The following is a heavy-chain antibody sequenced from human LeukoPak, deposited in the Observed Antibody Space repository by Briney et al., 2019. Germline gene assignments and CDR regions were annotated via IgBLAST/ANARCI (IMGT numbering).Heavy chain of an antibody. Sequence: ASVKVSCKASGYTFTSYGISWVRQARGQGLEWMGWISAYNGNTNYAQKLQGRVTMTTDTSTSTAYMELRSLRSDDTAVYYCARDLVRLGEPLEEPFDYWGQGTLVTVSS. D-gene: IGHD3-10*01. V-gene: IGHV1-18*01. J-gene: IGHJ4*02. CDR1: GYTFTSYG. CDR2: ISAYNGNT. CDR3: ARDLVRLGEPLEEPFDY.